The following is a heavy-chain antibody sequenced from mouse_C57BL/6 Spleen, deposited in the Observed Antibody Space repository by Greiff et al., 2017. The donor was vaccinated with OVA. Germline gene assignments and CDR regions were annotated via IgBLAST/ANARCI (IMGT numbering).Heavy chain of an antibody. J-gene: IGHJ2*01. CDR1: GYAFSSYW. CDR3: ARMKGLYYDYDETGYYFDY. V-gene: IGHV1-80*01. D-gene: IGHD2-4*01. Sequence: QVQLQQSGAELVKPGASVKISCKASGYAFSSYWMNWVKQRPGKGLEWIGQIYPGDGDTNYNGKFKGKATLTADKSSSTAYMQLSSLTSEDSAVYFCARMKGLYYDYDETGYYFDYWGQGTTLTVSS. CDR2: IYPGDGDT.